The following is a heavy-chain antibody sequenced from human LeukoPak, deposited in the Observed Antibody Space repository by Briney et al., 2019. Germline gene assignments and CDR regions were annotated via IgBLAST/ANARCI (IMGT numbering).Heavy chain of an antibody. CDR3: ARDSLTTVAFEY. CDR1: GFTFSSYG. J-gene: IGHJ4*02. D-gene: IGHD4-11*01. V-gene: IGHV3-30*03. Sequence: SGGSLRLSCAVSGFTFSSYGMHWVRQAPGKGLEWVAAISYDGTYKHYADSVKGRFTISRDNAKNSLYLQMNSLRAEDTAVYHCARDSLTTVAFEYWGQGTLVTVSS. CDR2: ISYDGTYK.